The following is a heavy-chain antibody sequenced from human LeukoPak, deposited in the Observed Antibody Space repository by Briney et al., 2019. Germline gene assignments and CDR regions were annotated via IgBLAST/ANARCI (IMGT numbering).Heavy chain of an antibody. CDR3: ARGTYYYDSSGYLSDAFDI. CDR2: IYTSGST. CDR1: GGSISSYY. J-gene: IGHJ3*02. Sequence: SETLSLTCTVSGGSISSYYWSWIRQPAGKGLEWIGRIYTSGSTSYNPSLKSRVTMSVDTSKNQFSLKLSSVTAADTAVYYCARGTYYYDSSGYLSDAFDIWGQGTMVTVSS. D-gene: IGHD3-22*01. V-gene: IGHV4-4*07.